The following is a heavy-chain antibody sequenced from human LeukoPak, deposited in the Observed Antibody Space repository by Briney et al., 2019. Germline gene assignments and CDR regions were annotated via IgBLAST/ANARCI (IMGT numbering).Heavy chain of an antibody. J-gene: IGHJ3*02. Sequence: SETLSLTCAVYGGSFSGYYWSWIRQPPGKGLEWIGEINHSGSTNYNPSLKSRVTISVDTSKNQFSLKLSSVTAADTAVYHCASCLSRIAAPMGAFDIWGQGTMVTVSS. CDR3: ASCLSRIAAPMGAFDI. CDR1: GGSFSGYY. D-gene: IGHD6-6*01. CDR2: INHSGST. V-gene: IGHV4-34*01.